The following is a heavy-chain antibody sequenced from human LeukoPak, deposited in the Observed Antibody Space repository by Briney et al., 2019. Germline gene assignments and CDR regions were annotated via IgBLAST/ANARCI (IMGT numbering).Heavy chain of an antibody. D-gene: IGHD3-22*01. CDR2: INPNSGGT. CDR3: ARDHDLNYYDSSGYPGDY. Sequence: ASVKVSCKASGGTFSSYAISWVRQAPGQGLEWMGWINPNSGGTNYAQKFQGRVTMTRDTSISTAYMELSRLRSDDTAVYYCARDHDLNYYDSSGYPGDYWGQGTLVTVSS. CDR1: GGTFSSYA. J-gene: IGHJ4*02. V-gene: IGHV1-2*02.